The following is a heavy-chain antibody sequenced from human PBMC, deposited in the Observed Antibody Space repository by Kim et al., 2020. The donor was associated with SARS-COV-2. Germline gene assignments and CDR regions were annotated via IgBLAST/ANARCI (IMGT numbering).Heavy chain of an antibody. Sequence: GGSLRLSCAASGFTFSSYSMNWVRQAPGKGLEWVSSISSSSSYIYYADSVKGRFTISRDNAKNSLYLQMNSLRAEDTAVYYCASWDLLSIECQACYWGQGTLVTVSS. V-gene: IGHV3-21*01. D-gene: IGHD3-10*01. CDR1: GFTFSSYS. J-gene: IGHJ4*02. CDR2: ISSSSSYI. CDR3: ASWDLLSIECQACY.